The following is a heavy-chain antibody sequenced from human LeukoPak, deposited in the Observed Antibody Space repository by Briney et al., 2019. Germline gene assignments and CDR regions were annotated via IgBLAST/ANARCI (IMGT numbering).Heavy chain of an antibody. J-gene: IGHJ4*02. CDR2: INPNSGGT. D-gene: IGHD3-9*01. V-gene: IGHV1-2*02. CDR1: GYTFTGYY. Sequence: VASVKVSCKASGYTFTGYYMHWVRQAPGQGLERMGWINPNSGGTNYAQKFQGRVTMTRDTSISTAYMELSRLRSDDTAVYYCARLVGRSLNLDYWGQGTLVTVSS. CDR3: ARLVGRSLNLDY.